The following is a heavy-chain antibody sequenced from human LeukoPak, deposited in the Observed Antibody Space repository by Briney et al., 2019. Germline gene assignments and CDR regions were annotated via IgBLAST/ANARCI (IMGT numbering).Heavy chain of an antibody. CDR1: GVSLSSDKCH. J-gene: IGHJ3*01. V-gene: IGHV4-31*03. D-gene: IGHD2-21*01. CDR2: IYYSGST. CDR3: ATPYCGAISCLDVFDV. Sequence: SETLSLTCTVSGVSLSSDKCHWTWIRQRPGKGLEWIGHIYYSGSTSFNPSLKSRVSMSMDTSKSQFSLKLTSVTAADTAVYYCATPYCGAISCLDVFDVWGQGTVVTVSS.